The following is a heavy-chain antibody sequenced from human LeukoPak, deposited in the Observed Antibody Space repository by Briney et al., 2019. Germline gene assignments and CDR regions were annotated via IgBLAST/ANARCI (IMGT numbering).Heavy chain of an antibody. J-gene: IGHJ4*02. Sequence: PGTPLRLSCAASGFTFNTHTMHWVRQAPGKGLEWVAVISNGGDTKFYADSVKGRFTISRDNSKNSLYLQVNRMRPEDTALFYCARGGETASTGWAMIDYWGQGSLVTVSS. D-gene: IGHD3-16*01. CDR1: GFTFNTHT. CDR3: ARGGETASTGWAMIDY. CDR2: ISNGGDTK. V-gene: IGHV3-30-3*01.